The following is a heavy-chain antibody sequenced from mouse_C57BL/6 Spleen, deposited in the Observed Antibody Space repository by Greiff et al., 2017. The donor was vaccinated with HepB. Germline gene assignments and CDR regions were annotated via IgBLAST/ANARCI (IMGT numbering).Heavy chain of an antibody. CDR3: ARHRVLLAWFAY. CDR1: GFTFSSYG. Sequence: EVKLVESGGDLVKPGGSLKLSCAASGFTFSSYGMSWVRQTPDKRLEWVATISSGGSYTYYPDSVKGRFTISRDNAKNTLYLQMSSLKSEDTAMYYCARHRVLLAWFAYWGQGTLVTVSA. V-gene: IGHV5-6*02. D-gene: IGHD1-1*01. J-gene: IGHJ3*01. CDR2: ISSGGSYT.